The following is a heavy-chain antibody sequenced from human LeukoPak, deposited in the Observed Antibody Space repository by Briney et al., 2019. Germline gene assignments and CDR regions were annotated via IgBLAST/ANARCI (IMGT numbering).Heavy chain of an antibody. CDR3: AKVHGDGMGY. D-gene: IGHD4-17*01. J-gene: IGHJ4*02. CDR2: ISGSGGST. Sequence: GKGLEWVSAISGSGGSTYYADSVKGRFTISRDNSKNTLYLQMNSLRAEDTAVYYCAKVHGDGMGYWGQGTLVTVSS. V-gene: IGHV3-23*01.